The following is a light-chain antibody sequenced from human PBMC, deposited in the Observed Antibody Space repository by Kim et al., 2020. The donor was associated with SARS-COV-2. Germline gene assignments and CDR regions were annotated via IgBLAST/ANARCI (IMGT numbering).Light chain of an antibody. CDR2: ARN. Sequence: SSELTQDPAVSLALGQTVRITCHGDSLRTSYTNWFQQKPVQAPVLVMYARNNRPSGIPDRFSGSSSGHTASLTITGAQAADEADSHCNSRDISGTHVLFG. V-gene: IGLV3-19*01. CDR3: NSRDISGTHVL. CDR1: SLRTSY. J-gene: IGLJ2*01.